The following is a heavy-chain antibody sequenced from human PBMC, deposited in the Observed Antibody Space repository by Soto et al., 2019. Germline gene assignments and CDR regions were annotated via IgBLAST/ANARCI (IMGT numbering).Heavy chain of an antibody. CDR3: ARDRVAARDY. J-gene: IGHJ4*02. V-gene: IGHV3-7*03. D-gene: IGHD6-6*01. CDR1: GFTFSSYW. Sequence: GGSLRLSCAASGFTFSSYWMSWVRRAPGKGLEWVANIKEDGSEKYYVDSVKGRFTISRDNAKNSLYLQLNSLRAEDTAVYYCARDRVAARDYWGQGTLVTVSS. CDR2: IKEDGSEK.